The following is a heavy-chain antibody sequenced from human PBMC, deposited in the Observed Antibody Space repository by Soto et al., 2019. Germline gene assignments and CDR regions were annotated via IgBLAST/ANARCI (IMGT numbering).Heavy chain of an antibody. CDR3: ARVGQGRYYFDY. CDR2: INGDGSTT. Sequence: EVHLVESGGGSVQPGGSLKLSCAGSGFAFSSYWIHWVRHVPGKGLVWVSRINGDGSTTSYADSVSGRFTISRDNAKDTLYLQMNSLRAEDTALYYCARVGQGRYYFDYWGQGTLVTVSS. J-gene: IGHJ4*02. V-gene: IGHV3-74*01. CDR1: GFAFSSYW.